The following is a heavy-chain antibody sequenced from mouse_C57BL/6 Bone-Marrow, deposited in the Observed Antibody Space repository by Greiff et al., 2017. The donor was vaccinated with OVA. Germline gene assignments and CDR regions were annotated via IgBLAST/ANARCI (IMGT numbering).Heavy chain of an antibody. D-gene: IGHD2-3*01. CDR2: IRNKANNHAT. CDR3: TRRWLLSWFAY. CDR1: GFTFSDAW. J-gene: IGHJ3*01. V-gene: IGHV6-6*01. Sequence: EVKVEESGGGLVQPGGSMKLSCAASGFTFSDAWMDWVRQSPEKGLEWVAEIRNKANNHATNYAESVKGRFNISRDDSKSSVYLQMHSLRAEDTDIYYCTRRWLLSWFAYWGQGTLVTVSA.